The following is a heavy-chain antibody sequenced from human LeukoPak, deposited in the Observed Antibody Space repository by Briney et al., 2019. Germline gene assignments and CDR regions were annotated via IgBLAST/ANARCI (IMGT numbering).Heavy chain of an antibody. J-gene: IGHJ4*02. D-gene: IGHD6-13*01. V-gene: IGHV5-51*01. CDR2: VSPSDSDT. CDR3: ARHGVAQLGLSNYFDY. Sequence: GESLKISCEGSGYTFTNFWIGWVRQMPGKGLEWMGIVSPSDSDTRYSPSFQGQVTISADKSISTAYLQWSSLKASDTAMYYCARHGVAQLGLSNYFDYWGQGTLVTVSS. CDR1: GYTFTNFW.